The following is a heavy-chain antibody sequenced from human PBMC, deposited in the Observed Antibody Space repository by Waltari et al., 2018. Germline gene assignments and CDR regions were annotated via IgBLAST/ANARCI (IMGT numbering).Heavy chain of an antibody. Sequence: QVQLQESGPGLVKPSETLSLTCTVSGGSISSYYWSWIRQPPGKGLEWIGYIYYSGSTNYNPSLKSRVTISVDTSKNQFSLKLSSVTAADTAVYYCARGRTHYDFWSGRRFDPWGQGTLVTVSS. CDR3: ARGRTHYDFWSGRRFDP. D-gene: IGHD3-3*01. CDR1: GGSISSYY. V-gene: IGHV4-59*12. CDR2: IYYSGST. J-gene: IGHJ5*02.